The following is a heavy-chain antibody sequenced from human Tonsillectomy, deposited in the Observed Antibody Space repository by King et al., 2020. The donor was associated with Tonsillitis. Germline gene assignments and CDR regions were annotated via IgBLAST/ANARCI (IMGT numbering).Heavy chain of an antibody. J-gene: IGHJ4*02. Sequence: VQLVESGGGLVKPGGSLRLSCAASVFTFSDYYMTWIRQPPGKGLEWLGYFSSGGTTWYYADSVKGRFTISRDNAKNSLYLQMNSLRAEDTAVYYCARDPPHGSGSRYWGYWGQGTLVTVSS. D-gene: IGHD3-10*01. CDR2: FSSGGTTW. CDR3: ARDPPHGSGSRYWGY. V-gene: IGHV3-11*01. CDR1: VFTFSDYY.